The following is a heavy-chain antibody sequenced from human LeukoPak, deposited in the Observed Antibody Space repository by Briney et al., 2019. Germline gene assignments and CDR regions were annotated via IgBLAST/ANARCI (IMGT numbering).Heavy chain of an antibody. CDR2: IYTSGST. CDR1: GGSISSYY. Sequence: TSETLSLTCTVSGGSISSYYWSWIRQPAGKGLEWIGRIYTSGSTNYNPSLKSRVSMSVDTSKNQFSLKLSSVTAADTAVYYCARDSYYYDSSGYLIFDYWGQGTLVTVSS. D-gene: IGHD3-22*01. CDR3: ARDSYYYDSSGYLIFDY. J-gene: IGHJ4*02. V-gene: IGHV4-4*07.